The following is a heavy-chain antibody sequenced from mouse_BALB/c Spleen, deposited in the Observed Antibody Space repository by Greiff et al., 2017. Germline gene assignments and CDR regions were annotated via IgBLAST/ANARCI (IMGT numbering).Heavy chain of an antibody. CDR2: ISYSGST. J-gene: IGHJ4*01. Sequence: EVKLLESGPGLVKPSQSLSLTCTVTGYSITSDYAWNWIRQFPGNKLEWMGYISYSGSTSYNPSLKSRISITRDTSKNQFFLQLNSVTTEDTATYYCARVPYGNYAMDYWGQGTSVTVSS. V-gene: IGHV3-2*02. CDR3: ARVPYGNYAMDY. CDR1: GYSITSDYA. D-gene: IGHD2-1*01.